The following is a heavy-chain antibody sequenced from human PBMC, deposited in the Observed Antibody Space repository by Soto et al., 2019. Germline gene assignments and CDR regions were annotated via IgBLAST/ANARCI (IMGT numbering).Heavy chain of an antibody. CDR1: GYTFTSYG. J-gene: IGHJ4*02. CDR2: ISAYNGNT. D-gene: IGHD3-9*01. V-gene: IGHV1-18*01. Sequence: ASVKVSCKASGYTFTSYGISWVRQAPGQGLEWMGWISAYNGNTNYAQKLQGRVTMTTDTSTSTAYMELRSLRSDDTAVYYCARVLYYDILTGYYPYYFDYWGQGTLVTVSS. CDR3: ARVLYYDILTGYYPYYFDY.